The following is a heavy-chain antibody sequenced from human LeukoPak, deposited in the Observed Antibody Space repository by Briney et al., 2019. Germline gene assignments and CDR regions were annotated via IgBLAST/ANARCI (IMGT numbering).Heavy chain of an antibody. J-gene: IGHJ4*02. Sequence: ASVKVSCKASGYTFTSYDISWVRQAPGQGLEWMGCISTYNDNTHYAQKLQGRVTMTTDTSTSTVYMELMSLRSDDTAVYYCARIQSRIIAARPGNPAFDYWGRGTLVTVSS. D-gene: IGHD6-6*01. CDR2: ISTYNDNT. V-gene: IGHV1-18*01. CDR3: ARIQSRIIAARPGNPAFDY. CDR1: GYTFTSYD.